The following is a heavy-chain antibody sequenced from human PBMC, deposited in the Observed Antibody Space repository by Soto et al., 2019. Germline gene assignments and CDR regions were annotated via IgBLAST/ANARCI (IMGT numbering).Heavy chain of an antibody. CDR1: GFTFSSYA. CDR3: AKALGSYYNYYYYMDV. Sequence: GGSLRLSCAASGFTFSSYAMSWVRQAPGKGLEWVSAISGSGGSTYYADSVKGRFTISRDNSKNTLYLQMNSLRAEDTAVYYCAKALGSYYNYYYYMDVWGKGTTVTVSS. J-gene: IGHJ6*03. CDR2: ISGSGGST. D-gene: IGHD3-10*01. V-gene: IGHV3-23*01.